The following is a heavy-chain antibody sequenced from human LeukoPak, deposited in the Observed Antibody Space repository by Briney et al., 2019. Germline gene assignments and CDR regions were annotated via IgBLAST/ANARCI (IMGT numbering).Heavy chain of an antibody. CDR3: ARGASEGKGRAFDI. CDR2: SNNDMSTT. J-gene: IGHJ3*02. V-gene: IGHV3-74*01. Sequence: PGGSLRLSCVPYGFNFNNYWMHWLRHAPGRGLVWVSCSNNDMSTTNYPDFVKGRFTLSRDNAKSTLYLQMMNLRILSTAVTICARGASEGKGRAFDIWGQGAVVTVSS. CDR1: GFNFNNYW. D-gene: IGHD1-26*01.